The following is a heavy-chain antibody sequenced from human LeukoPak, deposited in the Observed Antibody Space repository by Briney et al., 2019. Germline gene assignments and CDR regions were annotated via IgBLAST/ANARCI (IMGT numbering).Heavy chain of an antibody. CDR3: ARDWSSGYDYAFDY. D-gene: IGHD5-12*01. V-gene: IGHV3-23*01. CDR2: ISGSGGST. Sequence: PGGSLRLSCAASGFTFSSYAMSWVRQAPGKGLEWVSAISGSGGSTYYADPVKGRFTISRDNSKNTLYLQMNSLRAEDTAVYYCARDWSSGYDYAFDYWGQGTLVTVSS. CDR1: GFTFSSYA. J-gene: IGHJ4*02.